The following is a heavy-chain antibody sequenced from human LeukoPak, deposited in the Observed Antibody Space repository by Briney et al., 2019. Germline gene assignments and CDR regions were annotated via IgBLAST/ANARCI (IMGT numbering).Heavy chain of an antibody. Sequence: PGGPLTLSCAPSGLTLSSYEMNWVRHAPAEALEWVSYISSSDKHKYYADPVKGRFTLSRDNAKNSLYLQMNSLRAEDTAVYYCAREDYYGSGSYMRYFYYYDMDVWGKGTTVTVSS. CDR3: AREDYYGSGSYMRYFYYYDMDV. CDR2: ISSSDKHK. D-gene: IGHD3-10*01. V-gene: IGHV3-48*03. CDR1: GLTLSSYE. J-gene: IGHJ6*04.